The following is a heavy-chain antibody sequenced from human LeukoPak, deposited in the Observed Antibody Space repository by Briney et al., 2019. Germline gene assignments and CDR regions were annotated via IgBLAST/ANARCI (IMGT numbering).Heavy chain of an antibody. V-gene: IGHV4-59*01. CDR3: ARVGGSGRFDY. CDR1: GGXISSYY. Sequence: SETLSLTCTVSGGXISSYYCSWIRQPPGKGLEWIGYIYNSGSTNYNPSLKSRVTISEDTSKNQFSLKLSSVTAADTAVYYCARVGGSGRFDYWGQGTLVTVSS. J-gene: IGHJ4*02. CDR2: IYNSGST. D-gene: IGHD6-19*01.